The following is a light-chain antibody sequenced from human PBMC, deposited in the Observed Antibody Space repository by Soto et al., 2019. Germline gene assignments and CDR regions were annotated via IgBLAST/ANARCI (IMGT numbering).Light chain of an antibody. CDR3: QQYNSYPWT. CDR2: AAS. J-gene: IGKJ1*01. CDR1: QDIGND. V-gene: IGKV1-6*02. Sequence: SQMTQSPSSVSSCVISRLTITCGASQDIGNDLGWYQQKPGKAPNLLIYAASSLRSGVPSRFSGSGSGTHFTLTISSLQPDDFATYYCQQYNSYPWTFGQGTKVDIK.